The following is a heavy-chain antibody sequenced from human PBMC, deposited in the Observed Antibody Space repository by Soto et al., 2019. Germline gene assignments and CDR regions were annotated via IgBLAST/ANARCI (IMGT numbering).Heavy chain of an antibody. V-gene: IGHV4-31*03. CDR3: ARLRIATNNYKWFDP. CDR1: GGSVSSGDYY. J-gene: IGHJ5*02. CDR2: IYVTGAV. Sequence: SATLSLTCTVSGGSVSSGDYYWSWIRQPPGKGLEWIGHIYVTGAVDYNPSLRDRITISQDTSERQFSLNLRLVTAADTAVYYCARLRIATNNYKWFDPWGQGTLVTVSS. D-gene: IGHD2-21*01.